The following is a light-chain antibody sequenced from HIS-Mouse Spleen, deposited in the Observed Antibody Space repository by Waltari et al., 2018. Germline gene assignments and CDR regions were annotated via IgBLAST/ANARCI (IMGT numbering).Light chain of an antibody. Sequence: EIVFTQSPATLSLSPGERATLSCRASQSVTSYLSWFQQKPGQAPRLLIYDASNRATVIPARFRGSGCGTDFTLNISSLEPEDFAVYYSQQRSNWPITFGQRTRLEIK. CDR2: DAS. CDR1: QSVTSY. V-gene: IGKV3-11*01. J-gene: IGKJ5*01. CDR3: QQRSNWPIT.